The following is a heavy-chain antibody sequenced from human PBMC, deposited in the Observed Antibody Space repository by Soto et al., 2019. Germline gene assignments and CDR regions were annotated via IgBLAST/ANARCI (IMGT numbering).Heavy chain of an antibody. D-gene: IGHD6-13*01. CDR2: ISAYNGNT. V-gene: IGHV1-18*04. CDR1: GYTFTSYG. CDR3: ARTGYSSCWHYYYYGMDV. J-gene: IGHJ6*02. Sequence: GASVKVSCKASGYTFTSYGISWVRQAPGQGLEWMGWISAYNGNTNYAQKLQGRVTMTTDTSTSTAYMELRSLRSDDTAVYYCARTGYSSCWHYYYYGMDVWGQGTTVTVSS.